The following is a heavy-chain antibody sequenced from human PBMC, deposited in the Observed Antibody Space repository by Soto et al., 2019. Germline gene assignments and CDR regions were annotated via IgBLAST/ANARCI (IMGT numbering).Heavy chain of an antibody. CDR1: GYTFTSYG. CDR2: INPYNAKT. CDR3: ARRFGDPSSAAGFDF. Sequence: ASVKVSCKASGYTFTSYGINWVRQAPGQGLEWVGWINPYNAKTYSAQRVQDRITVTTDTSASSVYMELRSLRSDDTAIYYCARRFGDPSSAAGFDFWGQGTLVTVSS. D-gene: IGHD2-21*02. V-gene: IGHV1-18*04. J-gene: IGHJ4*02.